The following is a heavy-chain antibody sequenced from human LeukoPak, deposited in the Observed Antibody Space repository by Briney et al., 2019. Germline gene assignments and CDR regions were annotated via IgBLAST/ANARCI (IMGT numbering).Heavy chain of an antibody. J-gene: IGHJ4*02. D-gene: IGHD3-22*01. Sequence: ASVKVSCKASGYTFTSYAMHWVRQAPGQRLEWMGWINAGNGNTKYSQKFQGRVTITRDTSASTAYMGLSSLRSEDTAVYYCALGGRYYDSSGYIDYWGQGTLVTVSS. CDR3: ALGGRYYDSSGYIDY. CDR1: GYTFTSYA. CDR2: INAGNGNT. V-gene: IGHV1-3*01.